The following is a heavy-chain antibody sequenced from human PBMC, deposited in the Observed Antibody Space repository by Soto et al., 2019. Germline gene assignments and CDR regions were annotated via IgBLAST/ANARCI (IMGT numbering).Heavy chain of an antibody. J-gene: IGHJ6*02. CDR1: GGSISSFY. V-gene: IGHV4-59*08. D-gene: IGHD2-2*01. CDR2: IYYSGST. Sequence: SETLFLTCTVSGGSISSFYWRWIRQPPGKGLEWIGYIYYSGSTNYNPSLKSRVTISVDTSKNQFSLKLSSVTAADTAVYYCARHFPGPRVEYQLPRPYYYYYGMDVWGQGTTVTVSS. CDR3: ARHFPGPRVEYQLPRPYYYYYGMDV.